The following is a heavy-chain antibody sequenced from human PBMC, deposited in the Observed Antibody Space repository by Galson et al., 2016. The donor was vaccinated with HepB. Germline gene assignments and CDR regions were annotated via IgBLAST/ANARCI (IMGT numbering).Heavy chain of an antibody. J-gene: IGHJ5*02. V-gene: IGHV2-5*02. CDR1: GFSLTTNGVG. CDR2: IFWDGDR. Sequence: PALVKPTQTLTLACTFSGFSLTTNGVGVGWIRQPPGKALEWLAVIFWDGDRHFSPSLQTRLTMSLDTPKKHFSLNLTSVTAADTAIYFCARREGYTSGRYWFDPWGPGILVTVSS. D-gene: IGHD6-19*01. CDR3: ARREGYTSGRYWFDP.